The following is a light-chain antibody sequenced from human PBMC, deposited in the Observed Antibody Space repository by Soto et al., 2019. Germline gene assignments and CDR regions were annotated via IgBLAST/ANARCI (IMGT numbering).Light chain of an antibody. CDR3: QQYHNYWT. CDR1: QSINSR. V-gene: IGKV1-5*03. Sequence: DIQMTQSPSTLSASVGDRVTITSRASQSINSRLAWYQQKPGKAPNLLIYKASSLESGVPSRFSGSGSGTEFTLTISSLQPDDFETYYCQQYHNYWTFGQGTKVEIK. CDR2: KAS. J-gene: IGKJ1*01.